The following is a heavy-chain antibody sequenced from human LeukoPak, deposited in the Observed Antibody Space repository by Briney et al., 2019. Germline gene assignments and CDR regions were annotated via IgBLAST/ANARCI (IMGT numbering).Heavy chain of an antibody. D-gene: IGHD6-6*01. CDR2: IYYTGST. CDR1: GGSISNYY. V-gene: IGHV4-59*01. J-gene: IGHJ4*02. CDR3: ARWGSIAVARFDY. Sequence: PSETLSLTCTVSGGSISNYYWSWIRQPPGKGLEWIGYIYYTGSTNYSPPLTSRVNISVDTSKNQFSLNLTSVTAADTAVYYCARWGSIAVARFDYWGQGTLVTVSS.